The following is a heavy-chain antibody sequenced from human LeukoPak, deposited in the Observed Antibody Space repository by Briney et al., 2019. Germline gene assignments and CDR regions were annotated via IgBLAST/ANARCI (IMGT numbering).Heavy chain of an antibody. CDR1: GYTFTSYG. V-gene: IGHV1-8*01. CDR3: ARGAYYYDSSGYPWVDAFDI. J-gene: IGHJ3*02. CDR2: MNPNSGNT. Sequence: ASVKVSCKASGYTFTSYGINWVRQAPGQGLEWMGWMNPNSGNTGYAQKFQGRVTMTRSTSISTAYMELSSLRSEDTAVYYCARGAYYYDSSGYPWVDAFDIWGQGTMVTVSS. D-gene: IGHD3-22*01.